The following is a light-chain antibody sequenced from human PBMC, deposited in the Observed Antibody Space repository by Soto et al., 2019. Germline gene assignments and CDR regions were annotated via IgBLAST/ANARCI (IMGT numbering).Light chain of an antibody. J-gene: IGLJ2*01. Sequence: QSVLTQPPSASGSPGQSVTISCTGTSSDVGYYDYVSWYQQHPGKAPKLMIYEVSKRPSGVPDRFSGSKSGNTASLTVSGLQADDEADYYCSSYAGSNTVVFGGGTKLTVL. CDR2: EVS. V-gene: IGLV2-8*01. CDR3: SSYAGSNTVV. CDR1: SSDVGYYDY.